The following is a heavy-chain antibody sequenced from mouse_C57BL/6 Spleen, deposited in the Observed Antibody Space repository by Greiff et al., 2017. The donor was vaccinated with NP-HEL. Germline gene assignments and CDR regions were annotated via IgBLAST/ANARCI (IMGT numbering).Heavy chain of an antibody. CDR1: GYTFTSYW. Sequence: QVQLQQPGAELVMPGASVKLSCKASGYTFTSYWMHWVKQRPGQGLEWIGEIDPSDSYTNYNQKFKGKSTLTVDKSSSTAYMQLSSLTSEDSAVYYCARQGYYYGSSFYAMDYWGQGTSVTVSS. V-gene: IGHV1-69*01. D-gene: IGHD1-1*01. CDR2: IDPSDSYT. J-gene: IGHJ4*01. CDR3: ARQGYYYGSSFYAMDY.